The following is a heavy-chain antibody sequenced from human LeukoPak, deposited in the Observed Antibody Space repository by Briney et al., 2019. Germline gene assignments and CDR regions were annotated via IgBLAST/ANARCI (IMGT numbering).Heavy chain of an antibody. CDR2: MNPNSGNT. CDR3: ARSFGYDSSGYYYEFDY. J-gene: IGHJ4*02. D-gene: IGHD3-22*01. V-gene: IGHV1-8*01. Sequence: ASVKVSCKASGYTFTSYDINWVRQATGQGLEWMGWMNPNSGNTGYAQKFQGRVTMTRNTSISTAYMELSSLRSEDTAVYYCARSFGYDSSGYYYEFDYWGQGTLVTVSS. CDR1: GYTFTSYD.